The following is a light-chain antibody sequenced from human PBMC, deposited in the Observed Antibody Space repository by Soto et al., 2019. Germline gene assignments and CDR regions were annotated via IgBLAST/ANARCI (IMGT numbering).Light chain of an antibody. J-gene: IGKJ1*01. V-gene: IGKV1-39*01. Sequence: DIQMTQSPSSLSASVGDTVTIACRASRSISNYLNWYQQKPGRAPNLLISGASTLQRGVPSRFSGSGSGTTFTLTITSLQPEDFATYSCQQSYNTPWTFGQGTKVEIK. CDR1: RSISNY. CDR2: GAS. CDR3: QQSYNTPWT.